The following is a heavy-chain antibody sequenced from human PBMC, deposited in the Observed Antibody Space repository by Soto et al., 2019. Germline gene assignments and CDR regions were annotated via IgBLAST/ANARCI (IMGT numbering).Heavy chain of an antibody. CDR1: GYTFTSYD. CDR2: MNPNSGNT. Sequence: ASVKVSCKASGYTFTSYDINWVRQATGQGLEWMGWMNPNSGNTGYAQKFQGRVTMTRNTSISTAYMELSSRRSEDTAVYYCGRVGGGWELLRPSDYWGQGTLVTVSS. J-gene: IGHJ4*02. V-gene: IGHV1-8*01. D-gene: IGHD1-26*01. CDR3: GRVGGGWELLRPSDY.